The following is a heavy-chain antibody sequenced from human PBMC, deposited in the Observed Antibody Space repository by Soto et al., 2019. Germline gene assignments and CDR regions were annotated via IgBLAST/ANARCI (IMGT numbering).Heavy chain of an antibody. Sequence: ASVKVSCKASGGTFSSYTISWVRQAPGQGLEWMGRIIPILGIANYAQKFQGRVTITADKSTSTAYMELSSLRSEDTAVYYCARDRARDIVVVPAAMRSVFWFDPWGQGTLVTVSS. CDR1: GGTFSSYT. CDR3: ARDRARDIVVVPAAMRSVFWFDP. V-gene: IGHV1-69*04. D-gene: IGHD2-2*01. CDR2: IIPILGIA. J-gene: IGHJ5*02.